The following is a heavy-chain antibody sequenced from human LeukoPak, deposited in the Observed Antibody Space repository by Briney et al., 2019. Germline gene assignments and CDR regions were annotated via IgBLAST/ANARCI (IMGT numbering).Heavy chain of an antibody. CDR3: ARDPPRVESSSWPGPDY. CDR2: ISSSGSTI. V-gene: IGHV3-11*01. CDR1: GFTFSDYY. J-gene: IGHJ4*02. D-gene: IGHD6-13*01. Sequence: PGRSLRLSCAASGFTFSDYYMSWISQAPGKGLEWVSYISSSGSTIYYADSVKGRFTISRDNAKNSLYLQMNSLRAEDTAVYYCARDPPRVESSSWPGPDYWGQGTLVTVSS.